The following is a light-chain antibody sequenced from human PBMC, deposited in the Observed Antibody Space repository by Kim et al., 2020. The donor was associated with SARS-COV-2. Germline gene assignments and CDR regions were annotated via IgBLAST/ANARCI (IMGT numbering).Light chain of an antibody. CDR3: QSYDSSLSGSFV. CDR2: TNN. V-gene: IGLV1-40*01. J-gene: IGLJ1*01. CDR1: ISDIGAGYD. Sequence: QSVLTQPPSVSGAPGQRVTISCTGNISDIGAGYDVHWYRQLPGTTPKLLIYTNNNRPSGVPDRFSGSKSGTSASLAITGLQAEDEGDYYCQSYDSSLSGSFVFGTGTKVTVL.